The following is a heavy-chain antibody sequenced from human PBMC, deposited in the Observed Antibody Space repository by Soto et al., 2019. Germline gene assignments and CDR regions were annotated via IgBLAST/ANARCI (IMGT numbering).Heavy chain of an antibody. D-gene: IGHD6-6*01. CDR2: IYYSGST. Sequence: SETLSLTCTVSGGSISSGDYYWSWIRQPPGKGLEWIGYIYYSGSTYYNPSLKSRVTISVDTSKNQFSLKLSSVTAADTAVYYCGRLYSSSSPFDYWGQGTLVTVSS. J-gene: IGHJ4*02. CDR3: GRLYSSSSPFDY. CDR1: GGSISSGDYY. V-gene: IGHV4-30-4*01.